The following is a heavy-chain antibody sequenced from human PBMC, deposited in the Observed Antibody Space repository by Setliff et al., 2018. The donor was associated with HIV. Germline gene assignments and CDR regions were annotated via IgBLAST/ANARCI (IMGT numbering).Heavy chain of an antibody. J-gene: IGHJ4*02. CDR1: GGSISSFY. Sequence: PSETLSLTCTVSGGSISSFYWSWIRQPPGKGLEWIGYSYTSGSTNYNPYLKSLVTISVDTSKNQFSLKLSSVTAADTAVYYCARGLSFYDPGGFDFWGQGTLVTVSS. D-gene: IGHD3-22*01. CDR3: ARGLSFYDPGGFDF. CDR2: SYTSGST. V-gene: IGHV4-4*09.